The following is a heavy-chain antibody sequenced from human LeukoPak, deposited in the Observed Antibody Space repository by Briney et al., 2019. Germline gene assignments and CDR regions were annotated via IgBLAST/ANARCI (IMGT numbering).Heavy chain of an antibody. D-gene: IGHD3-10*02. Sequence: GGSLRLSRAASGFTFSSYSMNWVRQAPGKGLEWVSYISSSSSTIYYADSVKGRFTIPRDNAKNSLYLQMNSLRAEDTAVYYCAELGITMIGGVWGKGTTVTISS. CDR1: GFTFSSYS. CDR2: ISSSSSTI. V-gene: IGHV3-48*01. J-gene: IGHJ6*04. CDR3: AELGITMIGGV.